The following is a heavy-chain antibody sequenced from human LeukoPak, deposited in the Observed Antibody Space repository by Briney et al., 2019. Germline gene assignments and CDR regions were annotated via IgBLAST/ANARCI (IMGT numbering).Heavy chain of an antibody. CDR3: ARLQPYYYYMDV. Sequence: QPGGSLRLSCAASGFTFSAYSMNWVRQAPGKGLEWVAFTTGSGGTTHYADSMKGRFTISRDNAKNLLFLQMNSLRVEDTAVYYCARLQPYYYYMDVWGRGTTVTVSS. J-gene: IGHJ6*03. V-gene: IGHV3-48*04. CDR1: GFTFSAYS. CDR2: TTGSGGTT.